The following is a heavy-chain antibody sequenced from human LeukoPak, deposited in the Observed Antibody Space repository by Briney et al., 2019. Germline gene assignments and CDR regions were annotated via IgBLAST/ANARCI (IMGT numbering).Heavy chain of an antibody. CDR1: GGSISSSSYY. CDR2: IYYSGST. J-gene: IGHJ4*02. Sequence: SETLSLTCTVSGGSISSSSYYWGWIRQPPGKGLEWIGSIYYSGSTYYNPSLKSRVTISVDTSKNQFSLKLSSATAADTAVYYCARDYGSGSYPHWGQGTLVTVSS. V-gene: IGHV4-39*02. CDR3: ARDYGSGSYPH. D-gene: IGHD3-10*01.